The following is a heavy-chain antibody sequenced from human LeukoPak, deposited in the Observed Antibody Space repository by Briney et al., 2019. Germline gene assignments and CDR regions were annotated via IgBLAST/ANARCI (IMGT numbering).Heavy chain of an antibody. D-gene: IGHD3-3*01. V-gene: IGHV3-30-3*01. CDR2: ISYDGSNK. Sequence: PGGSLRLSCAASGFTFSSYAMHWVRQAPGKGLEWVAVISYDGSNKYYADSVKGRFTISRDNSKNTLYLQMNSLRAEDTAVYYCANTYYDFWSGKSAEYFQHWGQGTLVTVSS. CDR1: GFTFSSYA. J-gene: IGHJ1*01. CDR3: ANTYYDFWSGKSAEYFQH.